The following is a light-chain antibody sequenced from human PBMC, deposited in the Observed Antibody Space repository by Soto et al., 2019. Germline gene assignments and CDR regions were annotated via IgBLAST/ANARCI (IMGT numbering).Light chain of an antibody. CDR2: EGS. Sequence: QSVLTQPASVCGSPGQSITISCTGTSSDVGSYNLVSWYQQHPGKAPKLMIYEGSKRPSGVSNRFSGSKSGNTASLTISGLQAEDEADYYCCSYAASSTLVVFGGGTKLTVL. J-gene: IGLJ2*01. V-gene: IGLV2-23*01. CDR1: SSDVGSYNL. CDR3: CSYAASSTLVV.